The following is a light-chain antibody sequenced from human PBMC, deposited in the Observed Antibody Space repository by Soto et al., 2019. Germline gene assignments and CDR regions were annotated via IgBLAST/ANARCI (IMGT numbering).Light chain of an antibody. CDR3: QKSYSIPWT. CDR1: QSVSSY. J-gene: IGKJ1*01. Sequence: EIVLTQSPATLSLSPGERATLSCRASQSVSSYLAWYQQKPGQAPRLLIYDASNRATGIPARFSGSGSGTDFTLTISSLEPEDFATYFCQKSYSIPWTFGQGTKVEI. V-gene: IGKV3-11*01. CDR2: DAS.